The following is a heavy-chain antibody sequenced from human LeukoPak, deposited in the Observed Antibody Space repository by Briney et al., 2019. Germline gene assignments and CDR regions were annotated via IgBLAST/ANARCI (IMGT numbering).Heavy chain of an antibody. D-gene: IGHD2-2*01. Sequence: GASVKVSCKASGYTFTGYYMHWVRQAPGQGLEWMGIINPSGGSTSYAQKFQGRVTMTRDTSTSTVYMELSSLRSEDTAVYYCARSLTRKGMDVWGQGTTVTVSS. V-gene: IGHV1-46*01. CDR3: ARSLTRKGMDV. CDR1: GYTFTGYY. CDR2: INPSGGST. J-gene: IGHJ6*02.